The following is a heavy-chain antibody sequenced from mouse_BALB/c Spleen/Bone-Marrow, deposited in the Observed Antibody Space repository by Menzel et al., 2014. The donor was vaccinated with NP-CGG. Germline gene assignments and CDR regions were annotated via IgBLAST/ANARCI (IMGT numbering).Heavy chain of an antibody. D-gene: IGHD1-1*01. CDR1: GFTFSSYA. CDR2: INSGGSDT. J-gene: IGHJ1*01. V-gene: IGHV5-9-1*01. CDR3: ARHGGGSSLWYFDV. Sequence: EVMLVESGGGLVKPGGSLKLSCAASGFTFSSYAMSWVRQTPEKRLEWVAIINSGGSDTYYPDSVKGRFTISRDSDKNTLYLQMSSLRSEDAAMYYCARHGGGSSLWYFDVWGAGTTVTVSS.